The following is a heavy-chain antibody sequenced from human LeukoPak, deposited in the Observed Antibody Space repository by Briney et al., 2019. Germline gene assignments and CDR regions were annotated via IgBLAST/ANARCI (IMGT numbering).Heavy chain of an antibody. D-gene: IGHD3-22*01. CDR2: ISYDGNNK. CDR3: ARDLVGGWDDSSGYYYGYSDY. Sequence: GRSLRLSCAASGFTFAIYAMHWVRQAPGKGLEWVAVISYDGNNKYYADSVKGRFTISRDNSKNTLYLQMNSLRAEDTAVYYCARDLVGGWDDSSGYYYGYSDYWGQGTLVTVSS. J-gene: IGHJ4*02. V-gene: IGHV3-30-3*01. CDR1: GFTFAIYA.